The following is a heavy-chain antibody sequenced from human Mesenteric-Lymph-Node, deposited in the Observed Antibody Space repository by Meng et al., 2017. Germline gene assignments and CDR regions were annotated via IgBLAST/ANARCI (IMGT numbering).Heavy chain of an antibody. CDR1: GDSITSGDYS. J-gene: IGHJ5*02. CDR2: IYHGVNI. D-gene: IGHD2-15*01. CDR3: VRDTRRGGGWFDP. Sequence: QVQLPESGSGLVRPSQTLSLTCAVSGDSITSGDYSWTWIRQPPGKGLEWIGYIYHGVNIYYTPSLRSRVTISVDKSRSQFSLKLTSVSAADTAVYYCVRDTRRGGGWFDPWGQGTLVTVSS. V-gene: IGHV4-30-2*01.